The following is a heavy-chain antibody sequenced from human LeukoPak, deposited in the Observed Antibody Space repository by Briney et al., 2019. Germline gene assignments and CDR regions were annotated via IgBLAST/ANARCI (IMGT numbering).Heavy chain of an antibody. CDR1: RFTLSTYW. V-gene: IGHV3-7*01. J-gene: IGHJ4*02. D-gene: IGHD3-3*01. CDR2: IKQGGSQE. Sequence: PGGSRRLSCAASRFTLSTYWMSWVRQAPGKGLEWVAHIKQGGSQEYYVDSVKGRFTISRDSAKNSLYLQMNSLRAEDTAVYYCARGVPYDSWSGPHYSDYWGQGTLVTVSS. CDR3: ARGVPYDSWSGPHYSDY.